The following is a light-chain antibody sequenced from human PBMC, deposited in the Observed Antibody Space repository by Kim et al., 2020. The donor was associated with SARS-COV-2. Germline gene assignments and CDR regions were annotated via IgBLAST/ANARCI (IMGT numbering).Light chain of an antibody. CDR2: QDS. Sequence: SYELTQPPSVSVSPGQTASITCSGDKLVDKYVCWHQQKPGQSPVLVIYQDSKRPSGIPVRFSGSNSGNTATLTISGTQAMDEADYYCQAWDSNTGVFGGG. V-gene: IGLV3-1*01. CDR3: QAWDSNTGV. CDR1: KLVDKY. J-gene: IGLJ2*01.